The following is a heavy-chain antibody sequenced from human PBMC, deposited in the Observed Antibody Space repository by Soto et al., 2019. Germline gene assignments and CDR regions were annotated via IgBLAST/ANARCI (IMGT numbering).Heavy chain of an antibody. D-gene: IGHD1-26*01. CDR3: AKERDYYSGSYYDY. CDR2: ISGSGGST. V-gene: IGHV3-23*01. J-gene: IGHJ4*02. CDR1: GFTFSSYA. Sequence: GGSLRLSCAASGFTFSSYAMSWVRQAPGKGLEWVSAISGSGGSTYYTDSVKGRFTISRDNSKNTLYLQMNSLRAEDTAVYYYAKERDYYSGSYYDYWGQGTLVTVSS.